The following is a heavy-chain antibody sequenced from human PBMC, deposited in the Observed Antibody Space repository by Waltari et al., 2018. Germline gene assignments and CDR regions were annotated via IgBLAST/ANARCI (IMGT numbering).Heavy chain of an antibody. D-gene: IGHD2-15*01. CDR2: IIPIFGTA. CDR1: GGPFSSYV. J-gene: IGHJ6*02. V-gene: IGHV1-69*13. CDR3: VRYCSGGSCYYYGMDV. Sequence: QVQLVQSGAAVKKPGSSVKVSCKASGGPFSSYVISWFRQAPGQGLEWMGGIIPIFGTANYAQKFQGRVTITADESMSTAYMELSSLRSEDTAIYYCVRYCSGGSCYYYGMDVWGQGTTVTVSS.